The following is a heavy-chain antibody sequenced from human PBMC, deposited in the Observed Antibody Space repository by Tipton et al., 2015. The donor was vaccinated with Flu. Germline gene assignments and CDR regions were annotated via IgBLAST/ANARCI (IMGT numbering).Heavy chain of an antibody. Sequence: GLVKPSETLSLTCNVSGGSINRYYWSWIRQSVGKGPEWIGRTHTNGNTNYKSSFGSRLTMSLDTSKSQFSMTLTSVTVADTAVYYCASGNFYDSSGYFAFWGQGILVTVSS. CDR1: GGSINRYY. CDR2: THTNGNT. J-gene: IGHJ4*02. CDR3: ASGNFYDSSGYFAF. D-gene: IGHD3-22*01. V-gene: IGHV4-4*07.